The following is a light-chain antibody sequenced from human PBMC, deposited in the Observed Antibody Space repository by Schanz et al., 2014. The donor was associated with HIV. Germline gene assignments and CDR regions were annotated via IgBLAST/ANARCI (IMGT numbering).Light chain of an antibody. Sequence: DVQMTQSPSSLSASVGARVTITCRARQSITTYLNWYQQKPGKAPKLLIYAASNLQSGVPLRFNGSGSGTDFTLIISALQPEDFASYYCQQTYTTASITFGQGTRLEIK. J-gene: IGKJ5*01. CDR3: QQTYTTASIT. V-gene: IGKV1-39*01. CDR1: QSITTY. CDR2: AAS.